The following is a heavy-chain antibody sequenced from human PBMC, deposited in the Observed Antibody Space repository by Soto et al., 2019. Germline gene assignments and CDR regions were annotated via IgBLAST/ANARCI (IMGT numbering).Heavy chain of an antibody. CDR3: ARDFQANNWNLNWFDP. CDR2: IIPIFGTA. CDR1: GGTFSSYA. Sequence: SVKVSCKASGGTFSSYAISWVRQAPGQGLEWMGGIIPIFGTANYARKFQGRVTITADKSTSTAYMELSSLRSEDTAVYYCARDFQANNWNLNWFDPWGQGTLVTVSS. J-gene: IGHJ5*02. V-gene: IGHV1-69*06. D-gene: IGHD1-7*01.